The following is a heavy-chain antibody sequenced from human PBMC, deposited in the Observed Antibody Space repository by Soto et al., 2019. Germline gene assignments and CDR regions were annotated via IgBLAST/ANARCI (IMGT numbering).Heavy chain of an antibody. Sequence: PGGSLRLSCAASGFTFSSYAMHWVRQAPGKGLEWVAVISYDGSNKYYADSVKGRFTISRDNSKNTLYLQMNSLRAEDTAVYYCARDQVSGWYSFDYWGQGTLVTVSS. J-gene: IGHJ4*02. CDR3: ARDQVSGWYSFDY. CDR2: ISYDGSNK. V-gene: IGHV3-30-3*01. D-gene: IGHD6-19*01. CDR1: GFTFSSYA.